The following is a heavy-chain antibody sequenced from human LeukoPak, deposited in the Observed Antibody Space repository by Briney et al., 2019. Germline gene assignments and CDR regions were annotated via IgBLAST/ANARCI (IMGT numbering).Heavy chain of an antibody. CDR3: ARHCSSTSCSFDY. J-gene: IGHJ4*02. CDR2: IYYSGRN. V-gene: IGHV4-39*01. CDR1: GGSISSSSYY. D-gene: IGHD2-2*01. Sequence: SETLSLTCTVSGGSISSSSYYWGWIRQPPGKGLEWIGSIYYSGRNYYNRSLKSRVTISVDTSKNQCSLKLSSVTAADTAVYYCARHCSSTSCSFDYWGQGTLVTVSS.